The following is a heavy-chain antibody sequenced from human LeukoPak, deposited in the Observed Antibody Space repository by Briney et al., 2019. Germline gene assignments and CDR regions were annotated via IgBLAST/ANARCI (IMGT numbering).Heavy chain of an antibody. J-gene: IGHJ3*02. CDR3: ARVIPVAGDDAFDI. D-gene: IGHD6-19*01. CDR2: ISSNGGST. CDR1: GFTFSSYA. Sequence: PGGSLRLSCAASGFTFSSYAMHWVRQAPGKGLEYVSAISSNGGSTYYANSVKGRFTISRDNAKNSLYLQMNSLRAEDTAVYYCARVIPVAGDDAFDIWGQGTMVTVSS. V-gene: IGHV3-64*01.